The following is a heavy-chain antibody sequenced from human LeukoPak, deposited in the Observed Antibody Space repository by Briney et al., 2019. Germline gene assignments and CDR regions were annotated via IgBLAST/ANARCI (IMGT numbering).Heavy chain of an antibody. Sequence: PGRSLRLSCAASGFTFSSYGMHWFRQAPGKGLEWVGFIRSKAYGGTTEYAASVKGRFTISRDDSKSIAYLQMNSLKTEDTAVYYCTRDQGPKLRLLEWPSWYYYMDVWGKGTTVTVSS. J-gene: IGHJ6*03. CDR2: IRSKAYGGTT. D-gene: IGHD3-3*01. CDR3: TRDQGPKLRLLEWPSWYYYMDV. CDR1: GFTFSSYG. V-gene: IGHV3-49*03.